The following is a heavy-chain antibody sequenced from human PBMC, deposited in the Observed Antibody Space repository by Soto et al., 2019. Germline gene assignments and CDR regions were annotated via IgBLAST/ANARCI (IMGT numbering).Heavy chain of an antibody. CDR2: TYYRSKWYN. CDR3: ARDHRGAKYGLDV. CDR1: GDSVSGNSAA. D-gene: IGHD1-26*01. V-gene: IGHV6-1*01. Sequence: SQTLSLTCAISGDSVSGNSAAWNWIRQSPSRGLEWLGRTYYRSKWYNDYAVSVKSRITVTPDTSKNQFSLHLNSVTPEDTAVYYCARDHRGAKYGLDVWGQGTTVTVSS. J-gene: IGHJ6*02.